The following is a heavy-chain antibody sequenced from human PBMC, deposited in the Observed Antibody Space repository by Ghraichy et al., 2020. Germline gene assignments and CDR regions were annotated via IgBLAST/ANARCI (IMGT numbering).Heavy chain of an antibody. CDR1: GITFSNYW. Sequence: GGSLRLSCVASGITFSNYWMSWVRQAPGKGLEWVASMNQAGSEIYYVDSVKGRFTISRDNAKNSLHLQMNSLRAEDTAEYYCARGGSTYNDILTGYYFRFWGQGTPVTVSS. CDR3: ARGGSTYNDILTGYYFRF. CDR2: MNQAGSEI. D-gene: IGHD3-9*01. V-gene: IGHV3-7*03. J-gene: IGHJ1*01.